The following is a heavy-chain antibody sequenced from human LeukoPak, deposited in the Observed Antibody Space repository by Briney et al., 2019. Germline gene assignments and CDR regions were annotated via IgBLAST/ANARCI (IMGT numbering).Heavy chain of an antibody. D-gene: IGHD3-3*01. J-gene: IGHJ4*02. V-gene: IGHV4-34*08. CDR1: GFTFSNAW. CDR2: INHSGST. CDR3: ATQYYDFWSGYYTPPYYFDY. Sequence: PGGSLRLSCAASGFTFSNAWMRWVRQAPGKGLEWIGEINHSGSTNYNPSLKSRVTISVDTSKNQFSLKLSSVTAADTAVYYCATQYYDFWSGYYTPPYYFDYWGQGTLVTVSS.